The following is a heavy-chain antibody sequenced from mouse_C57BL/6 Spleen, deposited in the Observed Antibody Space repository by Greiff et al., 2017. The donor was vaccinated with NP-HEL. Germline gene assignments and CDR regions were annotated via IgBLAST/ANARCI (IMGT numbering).Heavy chain of an antibody. J-gene: IGHJ3*01. V-gene: IGHV1-53*01. Sequence: QVQLQQPGTELVKPGASVKLSCKASGYTFTSYWMHWVKQRPGQGLEWIGNINPSNGGTNYNEKVKSKATLTVDKSSSTAYMQLSSLTSEDSAVYYCARKKGSGYFWFAYWGQGTLVTVSA. CDR2: INPSNGGT. CDR1: GYTFTSYW. CDR3: ARKKGSGYFWFAY. D-gene: IGHD3-2*02.